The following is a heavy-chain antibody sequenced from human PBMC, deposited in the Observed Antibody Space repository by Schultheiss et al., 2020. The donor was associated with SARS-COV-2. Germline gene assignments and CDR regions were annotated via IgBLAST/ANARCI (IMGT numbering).Heavy chain of an antibody. J-gene: IGHJ4*02. CDR3: ASHYDSGDYWRGNYFDH. Sequence: ASVKVSCKASGYTFTGYYMHWVRQAPGQGLEWMGWINPNSGGTNYAQKFQGWVTMTRDTSISTAYLQWSSLEASDSAMYYCASHYDSGDYWRGNYFDHWGQGTVVTVSS. CDR1: GYTFTGYY. D-gene: IGHD4-17*01. CDR2: INPNSGGT. V-gene: IGHV1-2*04.